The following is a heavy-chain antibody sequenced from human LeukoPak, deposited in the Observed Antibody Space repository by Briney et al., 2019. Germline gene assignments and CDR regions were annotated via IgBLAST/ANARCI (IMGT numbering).Heavy chain of an antibody. V-gene: IGHV3-11*01. J-gene: IGHJ3*02. CDR3: ARGEDYGDFDAFDI. Sequence: GGSLRLSCAASGFTFSDYYMSWIRQAPGKGLEWVSYISSSGSTIYYADSVKGRFTISRDNAKNSLYLQMNSLRAEDTAVYYCARGEDYGDFDAFDIWGQGTMVTVSS. D-gene: IGHD4-17*01. CDR2: ISSSGSTI. CDR1: GFTFSDYY.